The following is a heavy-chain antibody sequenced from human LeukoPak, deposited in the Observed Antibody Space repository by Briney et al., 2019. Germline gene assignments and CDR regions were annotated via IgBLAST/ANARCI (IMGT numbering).Heavy chain of an antibody. D-gene: IGHD3-9*01. V-gene: IGHV3-66*01. CDR1: GFTVSSNY. Sequence: GGSLRLSCAASGFTVSSNYMSWVRQAPGKGLEWVSIIYTGGSTYYADSVKGRFTISRDNSKNTLYLQMNSLRAEDTAVYYCARATTYDILTGYFDYWGQGTLVTVSS. J-gene: IGHJ4*02. CDR3: ARATTYDILTGYFDY. CDR2: IYTGGST.